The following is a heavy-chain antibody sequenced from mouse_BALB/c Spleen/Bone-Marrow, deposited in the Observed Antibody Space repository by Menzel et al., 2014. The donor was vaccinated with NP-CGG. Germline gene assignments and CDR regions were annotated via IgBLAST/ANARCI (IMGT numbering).Heavy chain of an antibody. V-gene: IGHV1-54*01. CDR3: ARIYYGNYY. CDR2: INPGSGGT. D-gene: IGHD2-1*01. CDR1: GYAFTNYL. Sequence: VQLQQPGAELVRPGTSVKVSCKASGYAFTNYLIEWVKQRPGQGLEWIGVINPGSGGTNYNEEFKGKATLTADKSSSTAYMQLGSLTSDDSAVYFCARIYYGNYYWGQGTTLTVSS. J-gene: IGHJ2*01.